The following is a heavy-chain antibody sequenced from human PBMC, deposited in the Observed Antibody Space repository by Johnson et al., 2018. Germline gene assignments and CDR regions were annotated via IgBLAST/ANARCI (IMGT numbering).Heavy chain of an antibody. CDR1: GFSFSNYG. D-gene: IGHD3-22*01. V-gene: IGHV3-23*04. Sequence: VQLVQSGGGLVQPGGSLRLSCVASGFSFSNYGLNWVRQAPGKGLDWVSVVYPDGGTKYADSVNGRFTISRDNSKNTLYLQMNSLRAEDTAVYYCAKDGYDDSGSNDGFDLWGRGTLVIVSS. J-gene: IGHJ3*01. CDR3: AKDGYDDSGSNDGFDL. CDR2: VYPDGGT.